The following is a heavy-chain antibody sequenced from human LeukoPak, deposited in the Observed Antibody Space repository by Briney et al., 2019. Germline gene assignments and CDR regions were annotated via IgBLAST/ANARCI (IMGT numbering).Heavy chain of an antibody. D-gene: IGHD1-26*01. CDR3: ARVTEYSGSYYSSAYFDY. Sequence: SETLSLTCTVSGGSISSGGYYWSWIRQHPGKGLEWIGYIYYSGSTNYNPSLKSRVTISVDTSKNQFSLKLSSVTAADTAVYYCARVTEYSGSYYSSAYFDYWGQGTLVTVSS. CDR1: GGSISSGGYY. V-gene: IGHV4-61*08. J-gene: IGHJ4*02. CDR2: IYYSGST.